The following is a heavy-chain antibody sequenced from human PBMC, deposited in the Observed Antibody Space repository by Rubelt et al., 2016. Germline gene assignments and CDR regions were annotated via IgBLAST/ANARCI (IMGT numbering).Heavy chain of an antibody. V-gene: IGHV2-70*15. D-gene: IGHD2/OR15-2a*01. CDR3: GRTTRTTSQYMYYYGLDV. CDR2: IDWDDDK. J-gene: IGHJ6*02. Sequence: QVTLRESGPALVKPTQTLTLTCTFSGFSLSTSGMCVSWIRQPPGEALEWLARIDWDDDKYYSTSLKTRPTISKDTSKNPVVRTMTNMDPVDTATYYCGRTTRTTSQYMYYYGLDVWGQGTTVTVSS. CDR1: GFSLSTSGMC.